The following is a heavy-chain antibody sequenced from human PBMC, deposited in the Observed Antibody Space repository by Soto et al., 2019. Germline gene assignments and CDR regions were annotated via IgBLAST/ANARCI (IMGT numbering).Heavy chain of an antibody. Sequence: EVQLVESGGCLVQPGGSLRLSCAASGFTFSSYSMNWVRQAPGKGLEWVSYISSSSSTIYYADSVKGRFTISRDNAKNSLYLQMNSLRDEDTAVYYCARERAPVLRFLEWEGYYYDYMDVWGKGTTVTVSS. CDR1: GFTFSSYS. V-gene: IGHV3-48*02. D-gene: IGHD3-3*01. CDR2: ISSSSSTI. CDR3: ARERAPVLRFLEWEGYYYDYMDV. J-gene: IGHJ6*03.